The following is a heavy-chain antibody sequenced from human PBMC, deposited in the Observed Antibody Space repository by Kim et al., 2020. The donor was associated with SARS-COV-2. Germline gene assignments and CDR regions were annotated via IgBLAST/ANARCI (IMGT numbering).Heavy chain of an antibody. J-gene: IGHJ4*02. Sequence: YHPPLKSRVTISVDTSKNQFSLKLSSVTATDTAVYYCARQVFVGSYYFDYWGQGTLVTVSS. V-gene: IGHV4-59*08. CDR3: ARQVFVGSYYFDY. D-gene: IGHD1-20*01.